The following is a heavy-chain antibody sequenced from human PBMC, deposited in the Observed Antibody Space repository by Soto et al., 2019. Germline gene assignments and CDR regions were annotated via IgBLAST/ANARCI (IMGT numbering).Heavy chain of an antibody. CDR1: GFTVSTNY. Sequence: GGSLRLSCAASGFTVSTNYMGWVRQAPGKGLEWVSLINTGNSSFYADSVKGRFTISRDSSKNTLYLQMNSLRVEDTALYYCVRVVAAAGTLGKGALVTVS. J-gene: IGHJ5*02. V-gene: IGHV3-53*01. CDR3: VRVVAAAGT. D-gene: IGHD6-13*01. CDR2: INTGNSS.